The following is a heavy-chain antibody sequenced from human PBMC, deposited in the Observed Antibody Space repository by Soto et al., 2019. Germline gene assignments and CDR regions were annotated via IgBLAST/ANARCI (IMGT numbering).Heavy chain of an antibody. CDR3: AREGWKLVRYFDY. CDR1: GFTFSSYG. D-gene: IGHD6-6*01. Sequence: PWGALRLSCAASGFTFSSYGMHWVRQAPGKGLEWVAVIWYDGSNKYYADSVKGRFTISRDNSKNTLYLQMNSLRAEDTAVYYCAREGWKLVRYFDYWGQGTLVTVSS. V-gene: IGHV3-33*01. CDR2: IWYDGSNK. J-gene: IGHJ4*02.